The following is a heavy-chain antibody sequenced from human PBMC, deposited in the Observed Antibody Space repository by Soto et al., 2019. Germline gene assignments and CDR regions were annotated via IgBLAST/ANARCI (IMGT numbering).Heavy chain of an antibody. V-gene: IGHV1-18*04. Sequence: VASVKVSCKASGYTFTSYGISWVRQAPGQGLEWMGWISAYNGNTNYAQKLQGRVTMTTDTSTSTAYMELRSLRSDDTAVYYCARDESQLELRPLITLDYWGQGTLVTVSS. CDR2: ISAYNGNT. CDR3: ARDESQLELRPLITLDY. J-gene: IGHJ4*02. CDR1: GYTFTSYG. D-gene: IGHD1-7*01.